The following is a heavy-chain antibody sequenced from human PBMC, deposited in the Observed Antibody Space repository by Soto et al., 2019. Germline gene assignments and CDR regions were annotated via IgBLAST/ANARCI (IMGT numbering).Heavy chain of an antibody. CDR3: ARDHGGSTWFVGVYYFFGMDV. V-gene: IGHV3-48*02. J-gene: IGHJ6*02. D-gene: IGHD6-13*01. CDR1: GFIFSDYT. CDR2: ISSSGGAI. Sequence: PGGSLRLCCAASGFIFSDYTMTWVRQAPGRGLEFVSHISSSGGAIFYAESVKGRFAVSRDNAKNSLYLQMNSLRDEDTAVYFCARDHGGSTWFVGVYYFFGMDVWGQGTAVTVSS.